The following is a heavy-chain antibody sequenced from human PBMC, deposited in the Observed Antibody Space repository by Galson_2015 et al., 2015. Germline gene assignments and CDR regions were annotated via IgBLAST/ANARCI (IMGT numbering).Heavy chain of an antibody. D-gene: IGHD3-10*01. J-gene: IGHJ4*02. CDR1: GFGFSSYW. CDR2: IKQDGNVK. CDR3: ARRGPSPD. Sequence: SLRLSCAASGFGFSSYWMTWVRQAPGKGLEWVANIKQDGNVKYYADSVKGRFTIFRDNAKNFLYLQMNNLRVEDTAVYYCARRGPSPDWGQGTLVTVSS. V-gene: IGHV3-7*01.